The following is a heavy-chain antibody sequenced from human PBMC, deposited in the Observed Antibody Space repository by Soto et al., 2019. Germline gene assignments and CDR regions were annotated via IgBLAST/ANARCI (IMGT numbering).Heavy chain of an antibody. J-gene: IGHJ4*02. V-gene: IGHV1-2*02. CDR2: INPNSGDT. Sequence: QVQLVQSGAEVKKPGASVKVSCKASGYTFTGFYMHWVRQAPGQGLEWMGWINPNSGDTEYAQNFQGRVTMTRETTIRTAYMELRRLRSDDTAVYYGATGGSTVTREFDYWGQGTLVSVSS. CDR1: GYTFTGFY. CDR3: ATGGSTVTREFDY. D-gene: IGHD4-17*01.